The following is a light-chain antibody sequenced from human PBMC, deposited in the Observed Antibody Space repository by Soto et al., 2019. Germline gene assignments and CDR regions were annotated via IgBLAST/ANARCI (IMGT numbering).Light chain of an antibody. CDR1: QSVSSSY. Sequence: MVLRQSPATLSLSPGERATLSCRASQSVSSSYLAWYQQKPGQTPRLLIYGASSRATGIPDRFSGSGSGTDFTLTISRLEPEDFAVYYCQQYVNSPITFGQGTRLEIK. V-gene: IGKV3-20*01. CDR2: GAS. J-gene: IGKJ5*01. CDR3: QQYVNSPIT.